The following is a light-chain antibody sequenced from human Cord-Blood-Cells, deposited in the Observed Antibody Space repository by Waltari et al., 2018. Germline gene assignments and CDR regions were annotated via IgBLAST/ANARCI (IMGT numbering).Light chain of an antibody. CDR3: CSYAGSYTFVV. CDR1: SSDVGGYNY. V-gene: IGLV2-11*01. CDR2: DVS. Sequence: QSALTQPRSVSGSPGQSVTIPCTGTSSDVGGYNYVSWYQQHPAKAPKLMIYDVSKRPSGVPDRFSGSKSGNTASLTISGLQAEDEADYYCCSYAGSYTFVVFGGGTKLTVL. J-gene: IGLJ2*01.